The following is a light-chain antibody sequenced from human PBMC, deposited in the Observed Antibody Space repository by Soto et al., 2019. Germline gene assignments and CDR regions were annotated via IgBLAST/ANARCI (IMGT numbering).Light chain of an antibody. V-gene: IGKV3-20*01. Sequence: EMVLTQSPGTLSFSPGERATLSCRASQSVTKSLAWYQQKPGQAPRLLIYGPSSRATGIPDRFSGSGSGTDFTLTISRLEPEDFAVYYCQQYGGSPRTFGQRTKVE. J-gene: IGKJ1*01. CDR1: QSVTKS. CDR2: GPS. CDR3: QQYGGSPRT.